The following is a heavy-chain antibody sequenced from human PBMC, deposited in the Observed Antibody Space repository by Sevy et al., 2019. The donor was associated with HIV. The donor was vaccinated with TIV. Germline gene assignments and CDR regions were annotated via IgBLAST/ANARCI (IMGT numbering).Heavy chain of an antibody. CDR3: ARDKNAYYYGLDV. V-gene: IGHV3-53*01. CDR1: GFRVSSSY. Sequence: GGSLRLSCAVSGFRVSSSYMNWVRQAPGKGLEWVSVFYTGSKTDYADTVKGRFTMSRDNSKNTLYLQMNGLRAEDTAVYYCARDKNAYYYGLDVWGQGSTVTVSS. CDR2: FYTGSKT. J-gene: IGHJ6*02.